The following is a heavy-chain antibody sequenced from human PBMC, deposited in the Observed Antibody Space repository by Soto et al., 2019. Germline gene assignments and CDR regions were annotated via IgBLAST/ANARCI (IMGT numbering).Heavy chain of an antibody. D-gene: IGHD6-19*01. V-gene: IGHV3-64D*08. CDR2: ISSNGGST. Sequence: GGSLRLSCSASGFTFSSYAMHWVRQAPGKGLEYVSAISSNGGSTYYADSVKGRFTISRDNSKNTLYLQMSSLRAEDTAVYYCVKGGVGYSSRWYGNYYYYGMDVWGQGTTVTVSS. J-gene: IGHJ6*02. CDR3: VKGGVGYSSRWYGNYYYYGMDV. CDR1: GFTFSSYA.